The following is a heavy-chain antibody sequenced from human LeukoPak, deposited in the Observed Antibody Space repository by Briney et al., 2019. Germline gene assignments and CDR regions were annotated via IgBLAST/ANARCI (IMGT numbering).Heavy chain of an antibody. CDR3: AKGWKQLWLLDY. CDR1: GFTFSSYA. Sequence: GGSPRLSCAASGFTFSSYAMSWVRQAPGKGLEWVSAISGSGGSTYYADSVKGRFTISRDNSKNTLYLQMNSLRAEDTAVYYCAKGWKQLWLLDYWGQGTLVTVSS. V-gene: IGHV3-23*01. CDR2: ISGSGGST. D-gene: IGHD5-18*01. J-gene: IGHJ4*02.